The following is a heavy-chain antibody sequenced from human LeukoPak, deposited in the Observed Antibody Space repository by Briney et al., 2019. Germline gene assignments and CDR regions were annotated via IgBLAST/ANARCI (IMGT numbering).Heavy chain of an antibody. CDR2: ISGSAGST. CDR1: GFTVSSNY. V-gene: IGHV3-23*01. Sequence: GGSLRLSCAASGFTVSSNYMSWVRQAPGKGLEWVSAISGSAGSTYYADSVKGRFTISRDNFKNTLYLQMNSLRAEDTAVYYCARRTDSSGWYGDGYYFDYWGQGTLVTVSS. J-gene: IGHJ4*02. CDR3: ARRTDSSGWYGDGYYFDY. D-gene: IGHD6-19*01.